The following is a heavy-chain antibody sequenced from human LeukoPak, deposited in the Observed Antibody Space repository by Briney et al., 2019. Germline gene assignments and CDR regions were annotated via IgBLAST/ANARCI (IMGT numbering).Heavy chain of an antibody. CDR2: MNGNSGDT. CDR1: GYTFTSYD. J-gene: IGHJ1*01. D-gene: IGHD1-26*01. CDR3: VRGRFIAGAGD. Sequence: GASVKVSCKASGYTFTSYDINWVRQATGQGLEWMGWMNGNSGDTGYAQKFQGRVTMTSNTSISTAYMELSNLRSEDTAVYYCVRGRFIAGAGDWGQGTPVTVPS. V-gene: IGHV1-8*01.